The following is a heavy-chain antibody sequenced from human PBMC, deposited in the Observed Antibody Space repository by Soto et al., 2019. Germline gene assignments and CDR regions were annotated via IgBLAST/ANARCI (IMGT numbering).Heavy chain of an antibody. CDR3: ARDNCSGGSCYSWNWFDP. CDR2: ISGSGGST. CDR1: GFTFSSYA. J-gene: IGHJ5*02. D-gene: IGHD2-15*01. V-gene: IGHV3-23*01. Sequence: LRLSCAASGFTFSSYAMSWVRQAPGKGLEWVSAISGSGGSTYYADSVKGRFTISRDNSKNSPYLQMNSLRAEDTAVYYCARDNCSGGSCYSWNWFDPWGQGTLVTVSS.